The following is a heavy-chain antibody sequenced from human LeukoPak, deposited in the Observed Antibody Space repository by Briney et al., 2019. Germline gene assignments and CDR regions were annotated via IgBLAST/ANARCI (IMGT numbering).Heavy chain of an antibody. CDR2: INPNSGGT. J-gene: IGHJ4*02. CDR3: ARAVAGMNFDY. D-gene: IGHD6-19*01. CDR1: GYTFTGYY. Sequence: ASVNVSCKASGYTFTGYYMHWVRQAPGQGLEWMGSINPNSGGTNYAQKFQGRVTMTRDTSISTAYMELSRLRCDDTAVYYCARAVAGMNFDYWGQGTLVTVSS. V-gene: IGHV1-2*02.